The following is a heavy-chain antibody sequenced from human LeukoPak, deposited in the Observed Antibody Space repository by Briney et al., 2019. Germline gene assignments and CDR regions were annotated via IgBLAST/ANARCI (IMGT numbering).Heavy chain of an antibody. V-gene: IGHV1-2*02. J-gene: IGHJ4*02. Sequence: ASVKVSCKASGYTFTGYYVHWVRQAPGQGLEWMGWINPNSGGTNYAQKFQGRVTMTRDTSISTAYMELSRLRSDDTAVYYCARDRGQQQLGPVGYWGQGTLVTVSS. D-gene: IGHD6-13*01. CDR2: INPNSGGT. CDR3: ARDRGQQQLGPVGY. CDR1: GYTFTGYY.